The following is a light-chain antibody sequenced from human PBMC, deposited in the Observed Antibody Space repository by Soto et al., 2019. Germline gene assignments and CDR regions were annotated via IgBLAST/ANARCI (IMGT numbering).Light chain of an antibody. CDR1: SSNIGNNY. Sequence: QSVLTQPPSVSAAPGQKVTISCSGSSSNIGNNYVSWYQQLPGTAPKLLIYDNNKRPSGIPDRFSGSKSGTSATLGITGLQAGDEADYYCGTWDSSLSVGGVVFGGGTKVTVL. CDR2: DNN. CDR3: GTWDSSLSVGGVV. J-gene: IGLJ2*01. V-gene: IGLV1-51*01.